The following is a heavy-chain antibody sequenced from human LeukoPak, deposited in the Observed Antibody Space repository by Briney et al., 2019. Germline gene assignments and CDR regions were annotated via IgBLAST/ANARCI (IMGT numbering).Heavy chain of an antibody. V-gene: IGHV3-9*01. J-gene: IGHJ4*02. CDR3: ARDSAGYSVYFDY. CDR2: ISWNSGSI. Sequence: GGSLRLSCAASGFTFDDYAMHWVRQAPGKGLEWVSGISWNSGSIGYADSVKGRFTISRDNAKNSLYLQMNSLRAEDTAVYYCARDSAGYSVYFDYWGQGTLVTVSS. D-gene: IGHD3-9*01. CDR1: GFTFDDYA.